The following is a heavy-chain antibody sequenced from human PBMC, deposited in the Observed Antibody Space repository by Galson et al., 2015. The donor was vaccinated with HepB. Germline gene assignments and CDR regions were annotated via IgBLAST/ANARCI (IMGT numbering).Heavy chain of an antibody. V-gene: IGHV1-18*04. CDR1: GYTFTRYG. J-gene: IGHJ5*02. Sequence: SVKVSCKASGYTFTRYGISWVRQAPGQGLEWMGWISAYNGNTNYAQKLQGRVTMTTDTSTSTAYMELRSLRSDDTAVYYCARQENYYDSSGYYPYNWFDPWGQGTLVTVSS. CDR3: ARQENYYDSSGYYPYNWFDP. CDR2: ISAYNGNT. D-gene: IGHD3-22*01.